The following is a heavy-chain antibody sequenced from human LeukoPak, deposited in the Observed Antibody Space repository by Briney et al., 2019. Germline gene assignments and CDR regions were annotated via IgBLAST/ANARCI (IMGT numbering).Heavy chain of an antibody. CDR2: INAGNGNT. J-gene: IGHJ4*02. D-gene: IGHD2-2*01. V-gene: IGHV1-3*01. Sequence: ASVKVSCKASGYTFTSYAMHWVRQAPGQRLEWMGWINAGNGNTKYSQKFQGRVTITRDTSASTAYMELSSLRSEDTAVYYCARARDIVVVPAATRLGYWGQGTLVTVSS. CDR1: GYTFTSYA. CDR3: ARARDIVVVPAATRLGY.